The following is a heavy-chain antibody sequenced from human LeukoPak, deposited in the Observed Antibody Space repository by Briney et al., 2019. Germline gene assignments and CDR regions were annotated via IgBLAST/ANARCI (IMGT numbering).Heavy chain of an antibody. CDR1: GGSISSYY. D-gene: IGHD3-22*01. CDR2: IYYSGST. V-gene: IGHV4-59*08. J-gene: IGHJ4*02. CDR3: ARLGSSGYYPPQGYFDY. Sequence: SETLSLTCTVSGGSISSYYWSWIRRPPGKGLEWIGYIYYSGSTNYNPSLKSRVTISVDMSKNQFSLKLSSVTAADTAVYYCARLGSSGYYPPQGYFDYWGQGTLVTVSS.